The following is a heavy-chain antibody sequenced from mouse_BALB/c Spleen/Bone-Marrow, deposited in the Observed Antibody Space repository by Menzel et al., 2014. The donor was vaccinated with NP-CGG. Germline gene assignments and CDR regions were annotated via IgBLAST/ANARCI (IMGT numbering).Heavy chain of an antibody. D-gene: IGHD1-1*01. V-gene: IGHV1-20*02. CDR3: ARSGYYGSSYFDY. CDR1: GYSFTGYF. CDR2: INPYNGDT. J-gene: IGHJ2*01. Sequence: EVQLVESGPELVKPGAPVKISCKASGYSFTGYFMNWVVQSHGKSLEWIGRINPYNGDTLYNQKFKGKATLTVDKSSSTAHMELRSLASEDSAVYYCARSGYYGSSYFDYWGQGTTLTVS.